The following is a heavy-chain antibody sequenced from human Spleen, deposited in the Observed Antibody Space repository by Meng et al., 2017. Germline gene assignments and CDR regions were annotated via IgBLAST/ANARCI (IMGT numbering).Heavy chain of an antibody. CDR3: ASTGVGTTDF. D-gene: IGHD1-7*01. J-gene: IGHJ6*01. V-gene: IGHV4-59*12. CDR2: IFDSGSP. Sequence: SCSVSGGSISSYYWSWIRQPPGKGLEWIGIIFDSGSPNYNPSLKSRVTISVDTSKNQFSLKVTSVTAADTAVYYCASTGVGTTDFWG. CDR1: GGSISSYY.